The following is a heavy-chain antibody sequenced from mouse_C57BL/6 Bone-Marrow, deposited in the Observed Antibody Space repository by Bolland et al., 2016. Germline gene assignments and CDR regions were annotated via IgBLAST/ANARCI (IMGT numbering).Heavy chain of an antibody. D-gene: IGHD1-2*01. CDR3: ARLRLDY. CDR2: INPYNGGT. V-gene: IGHV1-19*01. Sequence: IGVINPYNGGTSYNQKFKGKATLTVDKSSSTAYMELNSLTSEVSAVYYCARLRLDYWGQGTT. J-gene: IGHJ2*01.